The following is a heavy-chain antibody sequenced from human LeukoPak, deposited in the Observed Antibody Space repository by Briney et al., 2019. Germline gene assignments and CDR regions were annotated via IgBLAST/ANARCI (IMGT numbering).Heavy chain of an antibody. Sequence: PGGSLGLSCAASGFTFSTSAISWVRQAPGEGLEWVSTITGGDGGTYYADSVKGRFTLSRDNSKHTVYLQMNSLRAEDTAVYYCARRLLVGTTVRPYFDYWGQGTLVTVSS. CDR2: ITGGDGGT. CDR3: ARRLLVGTTVRPYFDY. CDR1: GFTFSTSA. J-gene: IGHJ4*02. D-gene: IGHD1-26*01. V-gene: IGHV3-23*01.